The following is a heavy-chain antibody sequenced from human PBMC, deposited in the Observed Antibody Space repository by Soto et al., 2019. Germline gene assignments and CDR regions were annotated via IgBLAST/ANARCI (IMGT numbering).Heavy chain of an antibody. CDR3: ARDTTYCAGDCSVRGFDY. Sequence: GGSLRLSCAASGFTFSIFTMHWVRQAPGKGLEYVSAISINWDSTYYANSVKGRFTISRDNSKNTLYLQMGSLRPEDMAVYYCARDTTYCAGDCSVRGFDYWGQGTLVTVSS. CDR2: ISINWDST. J-gene: IGHJ4*02. CDR1: GFTFSIFT. D-gene: IGHD2-21*01. V-gene: IGHV3-64*01.